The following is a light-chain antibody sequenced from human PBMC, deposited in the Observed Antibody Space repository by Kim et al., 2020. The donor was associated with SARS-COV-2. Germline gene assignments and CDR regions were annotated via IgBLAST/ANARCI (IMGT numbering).Light chain of an antibody. CDR2: DVS. J-gene: IGLJ3*02. V-gene: IGLV2-14*01. CDR3: SSYTSSSTR. CDR1: SSDVGGYNY. Sequence: QSALTQPDSVSGSPGQSITISCTGTSSDVGGYNYVSWYQQHPGKAPKLMIYDVSKRPSGVSNRFSGSKSGNTASLTISGLQAGDEADYYCSSYTSSSTRFGGGTQLTVL.